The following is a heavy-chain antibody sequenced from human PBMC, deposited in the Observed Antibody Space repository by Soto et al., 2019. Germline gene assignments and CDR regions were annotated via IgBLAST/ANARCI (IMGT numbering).Heavy chain of an antibody. V-gene: IGHV3-30*18. Sequence: GGSLRLSCAASGFTFSIYGMHWVRQAPGKGLEWVAVISYDGSNKYYADSAKGRFTISRDNSKNTLYLQMNSLRAEDTAVYYCAKVTNGYSSGWYLTKQPFDYWGQGTLVTVSS. D-gene: IGHD6-19*01. CDR1: GFTFSIYG. CDR2: ISYDGSNK. J-gene: IGHJ4*02. CDR3: AKVTNGYSSGWYLTKQPFDY.